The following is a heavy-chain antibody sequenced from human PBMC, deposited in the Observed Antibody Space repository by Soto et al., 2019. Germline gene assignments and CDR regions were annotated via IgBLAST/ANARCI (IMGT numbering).Heavy chain of an antibody. J-gene: IGHJ3*02. V-gene: IGHV3-73*01. CDR3: TSASQGDYDSGGRDASDI. D-gene: IGHD3-22*01. CDR2: IRSKANSYAT. Sequence: PGGSLRLSCAASGFTFSGSAMHWVRQASGKGLEWVGRIRSKANSYATAYAASVKGRFTISRDDSKNTAYLQMNSLKTEDTAVYYCTSASQGDYDSGGRDASDIWGQGTMVTVSS. CDR1: GFTFSGSA.